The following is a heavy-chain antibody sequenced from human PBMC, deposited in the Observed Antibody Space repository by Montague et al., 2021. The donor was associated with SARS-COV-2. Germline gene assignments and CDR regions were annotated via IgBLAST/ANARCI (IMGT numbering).Heavy chain of an antibody. CDR3: VRYSGWFYFDF. D-gene: IGHD6-19*01. CDR2: TYYRSKWYS. CDR1: GDSVARNRVA. J-gene: IGHJ4*02. Sequence: CAISGDSVARNRVAWGWIRQSPSRGLEWLGRTYYRSKWYSDYAPSVRGRLTVNPDASKNEFSLELNYVTPEDTAVYYCVRYSGWFYFDFWGQGTLVTVSS. V-gene: IGHV6-1*01.